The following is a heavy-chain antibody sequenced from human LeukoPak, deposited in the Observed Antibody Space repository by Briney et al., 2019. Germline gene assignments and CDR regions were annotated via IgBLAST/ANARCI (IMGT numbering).Heavy chain of an antibody. Sequence: GASVKVSCKASGYTFTSYDINWMRQATGQGLEWMGWMNPNSGNTGYAQKFQGRVTMTRNTSISTAYMELSSLRSEDTAVYYCARSPDILTGEKFDYWGQGTLVTVSS. CDR2: MNPNSGNT. J-gene: IGHJ4*02. CDR3: ARSPDILTGEKFDY. D-gene: IGHD3-9*01. V-gene: IGHV1-8*01. CDR1: GYTFTSYD.